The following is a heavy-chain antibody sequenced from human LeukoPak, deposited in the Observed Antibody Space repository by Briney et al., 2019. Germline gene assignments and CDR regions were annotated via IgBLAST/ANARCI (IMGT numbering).Heavy chain of an antibody. J-gene: IGHJ4*02. CDR1: GFTFSGYW. CDR2: IKQDESRK. CDR3: AKLIARQVYDS. D-gene: IGHD1-14*01. V-gene: IGHV3-7*01. Sequence: GGSQRLSCAASGFTFSGYWMSWVRQAPGKGLEWLGNIKQDESRKYYVDSVKGRFSISRDNAKNLLYLKMNSLRAEDTAVYYCAKLIARQVYDSWGQGTLVTVSS.